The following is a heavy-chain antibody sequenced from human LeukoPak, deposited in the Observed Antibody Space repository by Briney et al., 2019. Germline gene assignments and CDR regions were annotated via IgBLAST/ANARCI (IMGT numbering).Heavy chain of an antibody. CDR3: SAALYNGGWHYFDY. D-gene: IGHD6-19*01. V-gene: IGHV3-21*01. J-gene: IGHJ4*02. CDR1: GFTFSTFS. CDR2: MSYSGGST. Sequence: GGSLRLSCAASGFTFSTFSMNWVRQAPGKGLEWVSSMSYSGGSTYYADSVKGRFTISRDNAKSTLYLQMNSLRAEDTAVYYCSAALYNGGWHYFDYWGQGILVTVSS.